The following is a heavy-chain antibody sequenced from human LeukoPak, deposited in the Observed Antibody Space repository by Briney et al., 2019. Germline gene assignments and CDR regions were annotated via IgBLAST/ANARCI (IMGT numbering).Heavy chain of an antibody. V-gene: IGHV1-2*02. CDR1: GYTFTNNY. D-gene: IGHD4-17*01. CDR2: INPNRGDT. J-gene: IGHJ4*02. CDR3: TRDLLGFATTPLSD. Sequence: ASVRVSCKASGYTFTNNYIHLVRQAPGHGLEWIGWINPNRGDTNYAQKFQGRVTITRDTYIRPAFMELTRLTSDDTAVYYCTRDLLGFATTPLSDWGQGTLVTVSS.